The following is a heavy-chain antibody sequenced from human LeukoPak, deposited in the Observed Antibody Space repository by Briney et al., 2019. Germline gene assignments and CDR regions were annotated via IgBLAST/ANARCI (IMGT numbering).Heavy chain of an antibody. CDR1: GYTFTSYY. Sequence: ATVKVSCKASGYTFTSYYMHWVRQASAQGLEGMGIINHSGGSTSYAQKFQGRVTMTRDTSTSTVYMELSSLRSEDTAVYYCARVSRATVTTKATSYAFDIWGQGTMVTVSS. V-gene: IGHV1-46*01. CDR3: ARVSRATVTTKATSYAFDI. CDR2: INHSGGST. D-gene: IGHD4-17*01. J-gene: IGHJ3*02.